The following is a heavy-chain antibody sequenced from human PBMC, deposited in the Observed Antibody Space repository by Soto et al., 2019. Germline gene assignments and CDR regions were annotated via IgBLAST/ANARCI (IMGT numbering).Heavy chain of an antibody. CDR2: IYYSGST. D-gene: IGHD6-13*01. CDR1: GGSISSGGYY. Sequence: TLSLTCTVSGGSISSGGYYWSWIRQHPGKGLEWIGYIYYSGSTYYNPSLKSRVTISVDTSKNQFSLKLSSVTAADTAVYYCARGGIAAAGTWFDPWGQGTLVTVSS. CDR3: ARGGIAAAGTWFDP. V-gene: IGHV4-31*03. J-gene: IGHJ5*02.